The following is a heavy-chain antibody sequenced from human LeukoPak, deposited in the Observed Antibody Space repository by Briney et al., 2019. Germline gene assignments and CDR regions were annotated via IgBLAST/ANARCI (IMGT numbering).Heavy chain of an antibody. D-gene: IGHD3-3*01. CDR3: ARSTEWFADY. CDR2: ITSDSNTI. V-gene: IGHV3-48*01. CDR1: GFNFNVYS. Sequence: GGSLRLSCAASGFNFNVYSMNWVRQAPGKGLEWISYITSDSNTIYYADSVRGRFTISRDNAKKSVYLELSTLRADDTAMYYCARSTEWFADYWGQGTLVIVSS. J-gene: IGHJ4*02.